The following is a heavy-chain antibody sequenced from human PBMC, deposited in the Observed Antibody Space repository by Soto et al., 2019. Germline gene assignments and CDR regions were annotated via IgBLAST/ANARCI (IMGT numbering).Heavy chain of an antibody. D-gene: IGHD1-26*01. J-gene: IGHJ6*02. CDR3: ARIVGRPSNYYGVDV. CDR1: EYTFTSCD. V-gene: IGHV1-8*01. CDR2: MNPANGNT. Sequence: QVQLVQSGAEVKKPGASVKVSCRASEYTFTSCDINWLRHASGRGLEWIGWMNPANGNTHYGQKFQGRVTMTSDISASTAYMELSSLTSEDTAIYYCARIVGRPSNYYGVDVWGQGTTVTVS.